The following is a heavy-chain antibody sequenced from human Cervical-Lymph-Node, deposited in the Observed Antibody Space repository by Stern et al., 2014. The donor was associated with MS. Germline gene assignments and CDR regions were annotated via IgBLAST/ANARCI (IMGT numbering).Heavy chain of an antibody. J-gene: IGHJ6*02. Sequence: VQLVESGAEVKKPGASVKVSCKTSGYTFSTYGITRVRQAPGQGPEWMGWISGHNGNTNFAERFQGRLTMTTDTSTRTAYMELRSLRYDDTAVYFCARDPGGYFHGMDVWGQGTTVTVSS. CDR1: GYTFSTYG. D-gene: IGHD3-10*01. CDR3: ARDPGGYFHGMDV. CDR2: ISGHNGNT. V-gene: IGHV1-18*01.